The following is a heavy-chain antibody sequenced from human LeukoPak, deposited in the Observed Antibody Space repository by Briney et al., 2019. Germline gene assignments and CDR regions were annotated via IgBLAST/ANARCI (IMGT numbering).Heavy chain of an antibody. J-gene: IGHJ6*02. CDR1: GYSFTSYW. CDR2: IYPDDSDT. CDR3: ARVSRRLKLRFYYGMDV. V-gene: IGHV5-51*01. Sequence: GESLKISCKGSGYSFTSYWIGWVRQMPGKGLEWMVIIYPDDSDTRYSPSFQGQVTISADKSISTAYLQWSSLKASDTAMYYCARVSRRLKLRFYYGMDVWGQGTTVTVSS. D-gene: IGHD5-24*01.